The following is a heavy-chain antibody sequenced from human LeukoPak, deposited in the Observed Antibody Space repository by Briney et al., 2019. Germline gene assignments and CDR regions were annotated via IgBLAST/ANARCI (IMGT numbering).Heavy chain of an antibody. CDR2: IRYDGSNK. V-gene: IGHV3-30*02. CDR3: AKCSVGFGELCNWFDP. Sequence: TGASLRLSCAASGFTFSSYGMHWVRQAPGKGLEWVAFIRYDGSNKYYADSVKGRFTISRDNSKNTLYLQMNSLRAEDTAVYYCAKCSVGFGELCNWFDPWGQGTLVTVSS. D-gene: IGHD3-10*01. CDR1: GFTFSSYG. J-gene: IGHJ5*02.